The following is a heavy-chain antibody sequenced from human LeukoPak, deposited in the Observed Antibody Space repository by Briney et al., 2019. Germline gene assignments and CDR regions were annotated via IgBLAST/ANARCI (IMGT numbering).Heavy chain of an antibody. D-gene: IGHD6-13*01. CDR3: AREGIAAAGPGFDP. Sequence: PSETLSLTCTVSGGSISSSNYYWGWVRQPPGKGLEWIGNIFYGGSTDYNPSLKSRVTISVDRSKNQFSLKLSSVTAADTAVYYCAREGIAAAGPGFDPWGQGTLVTVSS. V-gene: IGHV4-39*07. CDR1: GGSISSSNYY. J-gene: IGHJ5*02. CDR2: IFYGGST.